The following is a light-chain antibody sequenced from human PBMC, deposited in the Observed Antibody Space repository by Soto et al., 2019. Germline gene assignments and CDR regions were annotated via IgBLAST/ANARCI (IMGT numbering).Light chain of an antibody. J-gene: IGLJ1*01. CDR2: DVS. V-gene: IGLV2-11*01. CDR1: SSDVGGYNY. CDR3: CSYAGSYPYV. Sequence: QSALAQPASVSGSPGQSITISCTGTSSDVGGYNYVSWYQQHPGKAPKLIIYDVSKRPSGVPDRFSGSKSGNTASVTISGLQAEDEADYYCCSYAGSYPYVFGTGTKVTVL.